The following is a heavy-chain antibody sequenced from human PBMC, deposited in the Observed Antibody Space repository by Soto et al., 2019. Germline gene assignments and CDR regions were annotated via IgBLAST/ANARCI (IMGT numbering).Heavy chain of an antibody. CDR1: GFTFSSYG. V-gene: IGHV3-33*01. Sequence: QVQLVESGGGVVQPGRSLRLSCAASGFTFSSYGMHWVRQAQGKGLEWVAVIWYDGSNKYYADSVKGRFTISRDNSKNTLELQMNSLRAEDTAVYYCAREEFKYQRYDAFDIWGQWTMVTVSS. D-gene: IGHD2-2*01. CDR2: IWYDGSNK. J-gene: IGHJ3*02. CDR3: AREEFKYQRYDAFDI.